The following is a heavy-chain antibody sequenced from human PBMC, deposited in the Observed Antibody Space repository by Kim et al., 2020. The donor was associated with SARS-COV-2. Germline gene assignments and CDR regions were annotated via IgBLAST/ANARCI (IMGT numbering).Heavy chain of an antibody. CDR3: ASPVATAMAFDY. D-gene: IGHD5-18*01. V-gene: IGHV1-2*02. Sequence: TKYAQKFQGRVTMTRDTSISTAYLELSSLRSDDTAVYFCASPVATAMAFDYWGQGTLVTVSS. J-gene: IGHJ4*02. CDR2: T.